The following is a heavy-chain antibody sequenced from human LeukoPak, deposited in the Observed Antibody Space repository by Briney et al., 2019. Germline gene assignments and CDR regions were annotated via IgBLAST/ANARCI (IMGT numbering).Heavy chain of an antibody. CDR2: IYYSGST. CDR3: ARCDILTGYFHFDY. Sequence: SETLSLTCSVSGGSISSGSYYWSWIPQPPGKGLEWIGYIYYSGSTNYNPSLKSRLTISVDTSKNQFSLKLSSVTAADTAIYYCARCDILTGYFHFDYWGQGTLVTVSS. V-gene: IGHV4-61*01. D-gene: IGHD3-9*01. J-gene: IGHJ4*02. CDR1: GGSISSGSYY.